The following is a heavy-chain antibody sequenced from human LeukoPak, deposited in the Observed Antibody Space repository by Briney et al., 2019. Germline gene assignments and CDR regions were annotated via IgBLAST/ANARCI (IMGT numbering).Heavy chain of an antibody. CDR1: GGSISSYY. J-gene: IGHJ3*02. D-gene: IGHD3-22*01. V-gene: IGHV4-59*08. CDR2: VYYSGST. Sequence: PSETLSLTCTVSGGSISSYYWSWIRQPPGKGLEWIGYVYYSGSTNYNPSLKSRVTISVDTSKNQFSLKLSSVTAADTAVYYCARQGFGYYDSSGYLWPFDIWGQGTMVTVSS. CDR3: ARQGFGYYDSSGYLWPFDI.